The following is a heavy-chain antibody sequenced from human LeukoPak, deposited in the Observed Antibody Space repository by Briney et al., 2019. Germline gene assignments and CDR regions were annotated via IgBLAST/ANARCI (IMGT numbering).Heavy chain of an antibody. CDR1: GFTFSSYG. V-gene: IGHV3-7*04. Sequence: PGRSLRLSCAASGFTFSSYGMHWVRQAPGKGLEWVANIKQDGSEIFYVDSVKGRFTISRDNPKNSLYLQMNSLRAEDTALYYCARRHHYGFLDSWGQGTLVTVSS. D-gene: IGHD3-10*01. CDR3: ARRHHYGFLDS. J-gene: IGHJ4*02. CDR2: IKQDGSEI.